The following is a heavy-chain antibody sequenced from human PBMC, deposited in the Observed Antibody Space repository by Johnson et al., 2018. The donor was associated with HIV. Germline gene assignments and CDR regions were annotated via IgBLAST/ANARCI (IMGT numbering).Heavy chain of an antibody. V-gene: IGHV3-7*01. CDR1: GFTFSSYW. CDR3: AKDRILAGYGPGAFDI. CDR2: IKQDGSNN. Sequence: EVQLVESGGGLVQPGGSLRLSCAASGFTFSSYWMSWVRQAPGKGLEWVANIKQDGSNNYYADSVKGRFTISRDNSKNTLYLQMNSLRAEDTAVYYCAKDRILAGYGPGAFDIWGQGTMVTVSS. D-gene: IGHD5-12*01. J-gene: IGHJ3*02.